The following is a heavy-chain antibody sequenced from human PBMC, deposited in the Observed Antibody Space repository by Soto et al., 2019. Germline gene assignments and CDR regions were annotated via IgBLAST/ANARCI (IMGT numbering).Heavy chain of an antibody. Sequence: QLQLQESGPGLVKPSETLSLTCTVSGGSISSNHYYWGWIRQPPGKGLEWIGTIYYSGSTYYNPSLESRVTISVDTAKTQFSLKLSSVTAADTAVYYCTRRVGGGGDQDWGQGTLVTVSS. V-gene: IGHV4-39*01. D-gene: IGHD2-21*02. CDR2: IYYSGST. J-gene: IGHJ4*02. CDR3: TRRVGGGGDQD. CDR1: GGSISSNHYY.